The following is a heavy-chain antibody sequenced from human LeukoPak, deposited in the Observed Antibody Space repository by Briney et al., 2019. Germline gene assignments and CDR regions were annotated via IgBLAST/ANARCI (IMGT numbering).Heavy chain of an antibody. Sequence: GGSLRLSCAASGFTFSSYSMNWVRQAPGKGLEWFSSISSSSSYIYYADSVKGRFTISRDNAKNSLYLQMNSLRAEDTAVYYCARGDSSGFYRYWGQGTLVTVSS. CDR1: GFTFSSYS. CDR3: ARGDSSGFYRY. V-gene: IGHV3-21*01. J-gene: IGHJ4*02. D-gene: IGHD3-22*01. CDR2: ISSSSSYI.